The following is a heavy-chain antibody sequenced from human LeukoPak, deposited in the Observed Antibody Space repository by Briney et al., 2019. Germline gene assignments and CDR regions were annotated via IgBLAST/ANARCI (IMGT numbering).Heavy chain of an antibody. D-gene: IGHD6-19*01. CDR2: IYHSGST. V-gene: IGHV4-38-2*01. Sequence: PSETLSLTCAVSGYSISSGYYWGWIRQPPGKGLEWIGSIYHSGSTYYNPSLKSRVTISVDTSKNQFSLKLSSVTAADTAVYYCARVKYSSGWHFDYWGQGTLVTVSS. J-gene: IGHJ4*02. CDR3: ARVKYSSGWHFDY. CDR1: GYSISSGYY.